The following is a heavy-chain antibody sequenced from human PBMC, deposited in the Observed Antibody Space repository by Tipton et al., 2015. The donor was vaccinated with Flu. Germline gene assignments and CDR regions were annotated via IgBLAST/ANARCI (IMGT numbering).Heavy chain of an antibody. J-gene: IGHJ5*01. Sequence: LRLSCIVSGGSINRGNYYWSWIRQPAGKGLEWIGRIYTGGRTNYDPSLESRVTIPVDTSKNQFSLELRSVTAADTAVYYCARWAVRGSIGWCDPWGQGTLVTVSS. V-gene: IGHV4-61*02. CDR2: IYTGGRT. D-gene: IGHD3-10*01. CDR3: ARWAVRGSIGWCDP. CDR1: GGSINRGNYY.